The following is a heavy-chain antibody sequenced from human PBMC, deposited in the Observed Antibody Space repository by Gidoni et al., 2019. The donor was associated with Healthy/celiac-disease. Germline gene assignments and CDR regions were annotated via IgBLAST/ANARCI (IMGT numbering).Heavy chain of an antibody. D-gene: IGHD2-2*01. J-gene: IGHJ5*02. Sequence: QVQLQQWGAGLLKPSETLSLTCAVSGGSFSGYYWSWIRQPPGKGLEWIGEINHSGSTNYNPSLKSRVTISVDTSKNQFSLKLSSVTAADTAVYYCARKALVVPAANRPNWFDPWGQGTLVTVSS. CDR1: GGSFSGYY. V-gene: IGHV4-34*01. CDR3: ARKALVVPAANRPNWFDP. CDR2: INHSGST.